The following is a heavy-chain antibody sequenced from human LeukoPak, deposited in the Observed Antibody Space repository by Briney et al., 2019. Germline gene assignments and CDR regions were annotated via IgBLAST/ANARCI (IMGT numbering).Heavy chain of an antibody. CDR1: GFTVSSNE. Sequence: GGSLRLSCAASGFTVSSNEMSWVRQAPGKGLEWVSSISGGSTYYADSRKGRFTISRDNSKNTLYLQMNSLRAEDTAVYYCAKGLIVGDGDYWGQGTLVTVSS. CDR3: AKGLIVGDGDY. J-gene: IGHJ4*02. V-gene: IGHV3-38-3*01. CDR2: ISGGST. D-gene: IGHD1-26*01.